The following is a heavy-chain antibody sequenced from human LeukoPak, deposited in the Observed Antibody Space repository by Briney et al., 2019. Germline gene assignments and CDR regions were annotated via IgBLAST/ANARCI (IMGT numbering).Heavy chain of an antibody. Sequence: ASVKVSCKVSGYTLTELSMHWVRQAPGKGLEWMGGFDPEDGETIYAQTFQGRVTMTEDTSTDTAYMELSSLRSEDTAVYYCATPMVRGANGEDDYWGQGTLVTVSS. CDR1: GYTLTELS. J-gene: IGHJ4*02. CDR3: ATPMVRGANGEDDY. V-gene: IGHV1-24*01. CDR2: FDPEDGET. D-gene: IGHD3-10*01.